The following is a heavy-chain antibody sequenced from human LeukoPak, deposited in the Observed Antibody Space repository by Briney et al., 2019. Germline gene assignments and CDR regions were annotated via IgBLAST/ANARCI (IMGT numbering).Heavy chain of an antibody. D-gene: IGHD4-11*01. V-gene: IGHV4-39*01. Sequence: PSETLSLTCTVSGGSISSSSYYWGWIRQPPGKGLEWIGSIYYSGSTYYNPSLKSRVTISVDTSKNQFSLKLSAVTAADTAVYYCARRRLQNWFDPWGQGTLVTVSS. J-gene: IGHJ5*02. CDR1: GGSISSSSYY. CDR3: ARRRLQNWFDP. CDR2: IYYSGST.